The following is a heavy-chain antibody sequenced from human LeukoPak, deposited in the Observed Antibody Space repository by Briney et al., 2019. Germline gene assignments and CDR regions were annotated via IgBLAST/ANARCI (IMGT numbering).Heavy chain of an antibody. CDR2: IYTSGST. Sequence: SETLSLTCTVSGGSISSYYWSWIRQPAGKGLEWIGRIYTSGSTNYNPSLKSRVTMSVDTSKNQFSLKLSSVTAADTAVYYCARDRRWGIAVAYYFDYWGQGTLVTVSS. CDR3: ARDRRWGIAVAYYFDY. CDR1: GGSISSYY. J-gene: IGHJ4*02. V-gene: IGHV4-4*07. D-gene: IGHD6-19*01.